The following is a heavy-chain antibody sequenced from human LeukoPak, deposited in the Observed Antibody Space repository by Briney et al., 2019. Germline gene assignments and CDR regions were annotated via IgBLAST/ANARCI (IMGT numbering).Heavy chain of an antibody. D-gene: IGHD5-12*01. CDR2: IDDDGAGT. CDR3: ARSASGYDA. Sequence: GGSLRLSCAASGFPFSGYWMHWVRQAPGKGLGWVSRIDDDGAGTTYADSVKGRFTISRDNAKNTLYLQMNSLRVEDTAVYYCARSASGYDAWGQGTLVTVSS. CDR1: GFPFSGYW. V-gene: IGHV3-74*01. J-gene: IGHJ5*02.